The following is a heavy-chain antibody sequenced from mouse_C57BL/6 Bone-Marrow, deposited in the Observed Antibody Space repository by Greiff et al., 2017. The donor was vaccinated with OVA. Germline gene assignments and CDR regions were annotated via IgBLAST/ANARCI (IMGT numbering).Heavy chain of an antibody. V-gene: IGHV1-69*01. D-gene: IGHD2-4*01. Sequence: QVQLQQPGAELVMPGASVKLSCKASGYTFTSYWMHWVKQRPGQGLEWIGEIDPSDSYTNYNQKFKGKSTLTVDESSSTAYMQLSSLTSEDSAVYYCASGGLRPYWGQGTSVTVSS. CDR3: ASGGLRPY. CDR2: IDPSDSYT. J-gene: IGHJ4*01. CDR1: GYTFTSYW.